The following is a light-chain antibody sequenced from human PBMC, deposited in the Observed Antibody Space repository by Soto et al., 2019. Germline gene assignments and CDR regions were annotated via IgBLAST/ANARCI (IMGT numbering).Light chain of an antibody. V-gene: IGKV3-15*01. Sequence: EIVMTQSPATLSVSPWERATLSCRASQSVTTTLAWYQQTPGQAPRLLIYDASTRATGVPARFSGSGSGTEFTLTISSLQSEDFAVYYCQQYSSWPPKYTFGQGSKLEIK. J-gene: IGKJ2*01. CDR3: QQYSSWPPKYT. CDR2: DAS. CDR1: QSVTTT.